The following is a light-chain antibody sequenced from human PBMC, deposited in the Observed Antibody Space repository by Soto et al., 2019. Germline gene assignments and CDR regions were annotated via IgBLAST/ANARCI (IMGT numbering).Light chain of an antibody. CDR2: NNY. CDR3: AAWDGSLNGVL. J-gene: IGLJ2*01. CDR1: SSNIGSNT. Sequence: QAVVTQPPSASGTPGQRVTISCSGSSSNIGSNTVNWYRQFPGTAPKLLIYNNYKRPSGVPDRFSGSRSATSASLAISGLQSEDEADYYCAAWDGSLNGVLFGGGTKLTVL. V-gene: IGLV1-44*01.